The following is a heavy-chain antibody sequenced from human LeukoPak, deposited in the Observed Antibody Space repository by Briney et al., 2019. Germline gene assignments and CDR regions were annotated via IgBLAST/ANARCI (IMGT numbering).Heavy chain of an antibody. CDR2: IYYVGST. D-gene: IGHD6-19*01. V-gene: IGHV4-39*07. CDR3: ARGQWRFDY. Sequence: SETPSLTCTVSGGSISSSGYYWGWIRQPPGKGLEWIGNIYYVGSTYYNPSLNSRVTISVDTSKNQFSLKLSSVTAADTAVYYCARGQWRFDYWGQGTLVTVSS. J-gene: IGHJ4*02. CDR1: GGSISSSGYY.